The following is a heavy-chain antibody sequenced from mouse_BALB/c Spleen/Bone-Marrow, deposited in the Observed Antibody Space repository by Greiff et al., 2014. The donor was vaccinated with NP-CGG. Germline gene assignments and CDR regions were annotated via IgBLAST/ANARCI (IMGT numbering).Heavy chain of an antibody. V-gene: IGHV2-9*02. Sequence: QVQLQQSGPGLVAPSQSLSITCTVSGFSLTSYALHWVRQPPGKGLEWLGVIWAGGSTNYNSALMSRLNISKDNSKSQVFLKMNSLQTDDTAVYYCARDYVYYKAVGDYWGQGTTLTVSS. CDR3: ARDYVYYKAVGDY. CDR2: IWAGGST. J-gene: IGHJ2*01. D-gene: IGHD2-12*01. CDR1: GFSLTSYA.